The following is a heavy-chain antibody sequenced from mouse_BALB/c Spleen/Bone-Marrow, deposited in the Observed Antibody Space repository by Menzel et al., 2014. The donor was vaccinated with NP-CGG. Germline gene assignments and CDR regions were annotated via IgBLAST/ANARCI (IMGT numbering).Heavy chain of an antibody. CDR3: ARSAGYWYFDV. CDR2: IDTSDSYT. J-gene: IGHJ1*01. D-gene: IGHD1-2*01. V-gene: IGHV1-69*01. Sequence: QVHVKQSGAELVMPGASVKMSCKASGYTFTDYWMHGVKQRPGQGLEWIGAIDTSDSYTSYNQKFKGKATLTVDESSSTAYMQLSSLTSEDSAVYYGARSAGYWYFDVWGAGTTVTVSS. CDR1: GYTFTDYW.